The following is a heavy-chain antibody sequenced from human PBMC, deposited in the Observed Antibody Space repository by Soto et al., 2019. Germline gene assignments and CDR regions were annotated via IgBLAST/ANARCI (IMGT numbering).Heavy chain of an antibody. CDR1: GGTFSSYA. V-gene: IGHV1-69*13. J-gene: IGHJ4*02. CDR3: AKDYYSDSSGSHFDY. CDR2: IIPIFGTA. Sequence: ASVKVSCKASGGTFSSYAISWVRQAPGQGLEWMGGIIPIFGTANYAQKFQGRVTITADESTSTAYMELNSLRAEGTALYYCAKDYYSDSSGSHFDYWGQGTLVTVSS. D-gene: IGHD3-22*01.